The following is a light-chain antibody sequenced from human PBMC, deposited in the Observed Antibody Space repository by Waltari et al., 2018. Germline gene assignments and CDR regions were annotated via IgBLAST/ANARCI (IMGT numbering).Light chain of an antibody. CDR2: RNM. CDR3: QSYDTGLKGYV. V-gene: IGLV1-40*01. CDR1: SSNFGAGYD. J-gene: IGLJ1*01. Sequence: QSVLTQPPSVSGAPGQRVTISCTGSSSNFGAGYDVHWYQQLPGTAPKVLFFRNMYGPAGVPDRYSGSKSCASASLAVTGLQAEDESDYYCQSYDTGLKGYVFGTGTKVTVL.